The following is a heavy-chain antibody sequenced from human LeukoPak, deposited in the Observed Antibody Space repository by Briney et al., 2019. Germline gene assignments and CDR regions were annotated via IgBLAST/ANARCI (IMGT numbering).Heavy chain of an antibody. D-gene: IGHD3-10*01. V-gene: IGHV3-11*01. Sequence: GGSLRLSCAASGFTFSDYYMSWIRQAPGKGLEWVSYISSSGSTIYYADSVKGRFTISRDNAKNTLYLQMNSLRAEDTAVYFCAKRGVVIRVILVGFHKEAYYFDSWGQGALVTVSS. CDR3: AKRGVVIRVILVGFHKEAYYFDS. J-gene: IGHJ4*02. CDR1: GFTFSDYY. CDR2: ISSSGSTI.